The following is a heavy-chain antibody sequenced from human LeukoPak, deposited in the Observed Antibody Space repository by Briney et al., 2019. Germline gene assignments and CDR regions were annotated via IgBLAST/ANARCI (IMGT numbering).Heavy chain of an antibody. Sequence: PSETLSFTCTVSGGSISSSSYYWGRIRQPPGKGLEWIGSIYYSGSTYYNPSLKSRATISVDTSKNQFSLKLSSVTAADTAVYYCARLSYDSSGYYPDYWGQGTLVTVSS. J-gene: IGHJ4*02. V-gene: IGHV4-39*01. CDR3: ARLSYDSSGYYPDY. D-gene: IGHD3-22*01. CDR2: IYYSGST. CDR1: GGSISSSSYY.